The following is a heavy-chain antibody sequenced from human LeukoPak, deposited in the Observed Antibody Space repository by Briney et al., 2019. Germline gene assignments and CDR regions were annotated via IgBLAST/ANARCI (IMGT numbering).Heavy chain of an antibody. Sequence: PGGSLRLSCAASGFTFDDSAMHWVRQAPGKGLEWVSLSSWDSGSTYYADSVKGRFTISRDNSRHTLYLQMNSLGAEDTALYYCAKDKEYSGFGPILSGYYYGMDVWGKGTTVTVSS. J-gene: IGHJ6*04. D-gene: IGHD5-12*01. V-gene: IGHV3-43D*04. CDR3: AKDKEYSGFGPILSGYYYGMDV. CDR2: SSWDSGST. CDR1: GFTFDDSA.